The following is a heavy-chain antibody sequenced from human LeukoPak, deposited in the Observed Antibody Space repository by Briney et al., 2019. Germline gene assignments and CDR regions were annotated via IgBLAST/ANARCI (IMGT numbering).Heavy chain of an antibody. V-gene: IGHV1-18*01. CDR3: ARPRGSSGRGDFDY. D-gene: IGHD6-19*01. J-gene: IGHJ4*02. CDR2: INAYNGDT. CDR1: GYTFTNYG. Sequence: GASVTVSYMASGYTFTNYGISWVRQAPGQGLEWMGWINAYNGDTNYAQKLQGRVTMTTDTSTSTAYMELRSLRSDDTAVYHCARPRGSSGRGDFDYWGQGTLVTVSS.